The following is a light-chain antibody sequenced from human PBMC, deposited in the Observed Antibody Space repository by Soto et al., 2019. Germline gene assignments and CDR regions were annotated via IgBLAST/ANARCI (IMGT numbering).Light chain of an antibody. Sequence: EIVMTQSPATLSVSPGERATLSCRASQSVSSNLAWYQQKHGQAPRLLIYGASTRATGIPARFSGSGSGTEFTLTISSLQSADFAVYYCQQYNNWPPYTFGQGTKLEIK. CDR3: QQYNNWPPYT. CDR1: QSVSSN. CDR2: GAS. V-gene: IGKV3-15*01. J-gene: IGKJ2*01.